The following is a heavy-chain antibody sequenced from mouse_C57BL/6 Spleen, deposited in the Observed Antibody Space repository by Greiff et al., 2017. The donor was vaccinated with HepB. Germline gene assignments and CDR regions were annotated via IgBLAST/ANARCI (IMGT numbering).Heavy chain of an antibody. CDR3: ARPTVVEGYFDY. V-gene: IGHV1-61*01. Sequence: QVQLQQSGAELVRPGSSVKLSCKASGYTFTSYWMDWVKQRPGQGLEWIGNIYPSDSETHYNQKFKDKATLTVDKSSSTAYMQLSSLTSEDSAVYYCARPTVVEGYFDYWGQGTTLTVSS. CDR2: IYPSDSET. D-gene: IGHD1-1*01. CDR1: GYTFTSYW. J-gene: IGHJ2*01.